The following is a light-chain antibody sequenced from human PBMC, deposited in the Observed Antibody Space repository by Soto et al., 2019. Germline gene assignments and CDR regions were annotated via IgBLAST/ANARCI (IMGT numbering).Light chain of an antibody. J-gene: IGKJ4*01. CDR2: GVS. CDR3: QHYDNSAAFT. Sequence: EIVLTQSPGPLSLSPGERATLFCRASQTVSSSCLAWYQQKPGQAPRLLIYGVSSRATGIPDRFSGSGSGTDFTLTISRLQPEDVAVYYCQHYDNSAAFTFGGGTNVEIK. V-gene: IGKV3-20*01. CDR1: QTVSSSC.